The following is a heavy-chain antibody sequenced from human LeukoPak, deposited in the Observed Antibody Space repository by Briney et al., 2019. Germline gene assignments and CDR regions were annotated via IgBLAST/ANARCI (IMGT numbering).Heavy chain of an antibody. CDR1: GFTYSHYG. D-gene: IGHD4-11*01. Sequence: PGRSLRLSCAASGFTYSHYGMHWVRQAPGKGLEWVAVIWSDGTGKYYSDAVKGRFTISRDNPRNTLYLQMDSLRGEDTAVYYCARDAERGFDYSNSLRYWGQGILVAVSS. V-gene: IGHV3-33*08. J-gene: IGHJ4*02. CDR2: IWSDGTGK. CDR3: ARDAERGFDYSNSLRY.